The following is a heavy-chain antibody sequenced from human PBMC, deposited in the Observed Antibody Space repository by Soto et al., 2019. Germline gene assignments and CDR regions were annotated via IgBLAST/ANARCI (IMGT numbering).Heavy chain of an antibody. CDR1: GFIFNTYT. J-gene: IGHJ3*02. CDR3: ARDYVYGYHALDI. V-gene: IGHV3-21*01. Sequence: EVQLVESGGGLVKPGGSLRLSCAASGFIFNTYTMHWVRQAPGKGLEWVASISGSTSYIFYAVSVQRRFTISRDNPKNSLFLQMNSLRAEDTAVYFCARDYVYGYHALDIWGQGTKVTVSS. D-gene: IGHD5-12*01. CDR2: ISGSTSYI.